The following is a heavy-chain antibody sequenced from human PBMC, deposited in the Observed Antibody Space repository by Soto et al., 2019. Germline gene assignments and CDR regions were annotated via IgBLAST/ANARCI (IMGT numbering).Heavy chain of an antibody. CDR3: ARHVRGSSGRDGYIIDY. CDR1: GYSFSSYW. Sequence: GESLKISCQGFGYSFSSYWIGWVRQMPGKGLEWMGLIYPGDSDTRYSPSFQGQVTISADKSINTAYLQWSSLKASDTAMYYCARHVRGSSGRDGYIIDYWGQGTLVTVSS. J-gene: IGHJ4*02. D-gene: IGHD5-12*01. CDR2: IYPGDSDT. V-gene: IGHV5-51*01.